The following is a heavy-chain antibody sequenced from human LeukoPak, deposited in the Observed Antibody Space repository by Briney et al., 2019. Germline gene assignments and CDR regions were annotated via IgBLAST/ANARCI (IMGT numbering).Heavy chain of an antibody. CDR3: ARGTSYYYDSSGYYFVGHY. J-gene: IGHJ4*02. CDR2: IIPLIGSP. D-gene: IGHD3-22*01. CDR1: GGTFNPHT. V-gene: IGHV1-69*13. Sequence: GASVKVSCKASGGTFNPHTVTWVRQAPGRGFEWMGGIIPLIGSPSYAQRFQGRITITADESTSTAYMELSSLRSEDTAVYYCARGTSYYYDSSGYYFVGHYWGQGTLVTVSS.